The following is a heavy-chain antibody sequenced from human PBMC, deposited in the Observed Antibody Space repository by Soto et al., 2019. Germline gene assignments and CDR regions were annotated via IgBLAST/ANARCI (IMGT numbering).Heavy chain of an antibody. CDR2: IYHSGST. CDR3: SGAAEVADYYYGMDV. Sequence: QVQLQESGPGLVKPSGTLSLTCAVSGGSISSSNWWSWVRQPPGKGLEWIGEIYHSGSTNYNPSLKSRVTISVDKSKNQFSLKLSSVTAADTAVYYYSGAAEVADYYYGMDVWGQGTTVTVSS. V-gene: IGHV4-4*02. D-gene: IGHD1-26*01. J-gene: IGHJ6*02. CDR1: GGSISSSNW.